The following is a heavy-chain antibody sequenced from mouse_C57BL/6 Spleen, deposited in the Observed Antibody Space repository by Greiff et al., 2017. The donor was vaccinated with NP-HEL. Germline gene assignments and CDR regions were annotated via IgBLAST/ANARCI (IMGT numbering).Heavy chain of an antibody. CDR3: ARDYGKDAMDY. V-gene: IGHV5-4*01. D-gene: IGHD2-1*01. Sequence: HLVESGGGLVKPGGSLKLSCAASGFTFSSYAMSWVRQTPEKRLEWVATISDGGSYTYYPDNVKGRFTISRDNAKNNLYLQMSHLKSEDTSMYYCARDYGKDAMDYWGQGTSVTVSS. CDR2: ISDGGSYT. CDR1: GFTFSSYA. J-gene: IGHJ4*01.